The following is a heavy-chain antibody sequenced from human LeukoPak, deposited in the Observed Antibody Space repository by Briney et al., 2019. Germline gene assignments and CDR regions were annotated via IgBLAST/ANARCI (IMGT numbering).Heavy chain of an antibody. J-gene: IGHJ4*02. CDR1: GYIFTGCY. Sequence: ASVTVSCTASGYIFTGCYLHWVRQALGQGLEWTGRINPNTGGTDYAQKFQGRVTMTRDTSISTAYMEVSRLTSDDAAVYFCAISRDYGDYYFDSWGQGTLVTVSS. CDR2: INPNTGGT. CDR3: AISRDYGDYYFDS. D-gene: IGHD4-17*01. V-gene: IGHV1-2*06.